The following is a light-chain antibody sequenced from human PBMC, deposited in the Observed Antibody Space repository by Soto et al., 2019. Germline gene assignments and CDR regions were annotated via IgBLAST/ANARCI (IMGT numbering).Light chain of an antibody. Sequence: AIRMTQSPSSLSASTGDRVTITCRASQGISSYLAWYQQKPGKAPKLLIYAASTLQSGVPSRFSGSGSGTDFTLTISSLQPEDFATYYCQQSYSTLSTFGQGTRLEIK. CDR1: QGISSY. V-gene: IGKV1-8*01. J-gene: IGKJ5*01. CDR2: AAS. CDR3: QQSYSTLST.